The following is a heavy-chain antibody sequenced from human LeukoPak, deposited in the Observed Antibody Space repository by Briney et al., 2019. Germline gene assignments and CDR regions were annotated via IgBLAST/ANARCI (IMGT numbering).Heavy chain of an antibody. D-gene: IGHD1-26*01. CDR1: GGSISSGSYY. J-gene: IGHJ5*02. CDR3: ARTPRGRVGATRGGWFDP. CDR2: IYTSGST. Sequence: SQTLSLTCTVSGGSISSGSYYWRWLRQPAGKGLEWLGRIYTSGSTNYNPSLKSRVTISVDTSKNQFSLKLSSVTAADTAVYYCARTPRGRVGATRGGWFDPWGQGTLVTVSS. V-gene: IGHV4-61*02.